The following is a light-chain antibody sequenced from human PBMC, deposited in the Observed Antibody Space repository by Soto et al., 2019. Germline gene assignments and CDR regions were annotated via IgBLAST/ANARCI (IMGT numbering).Light chain of an antibody. V-gene: IGKV1-27*01. J-gene: IGKJ1*01. CDR1: QGISNY. CDR2: AAS. CDR3: QKYNSAPWT. Sequence: DILMTQSPSSLSTSVGDRVTITCRASQGISNYLAWYQQKPGKVPKLLIYAASTLQSGVPSRFSGSGSGTDITLTISSLQPEDVATYYCQKYNSAPWTFGQGTKVEIK.